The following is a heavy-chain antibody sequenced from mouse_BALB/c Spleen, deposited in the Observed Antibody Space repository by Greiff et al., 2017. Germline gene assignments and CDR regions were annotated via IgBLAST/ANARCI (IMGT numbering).Heavy chain of an antibody. J-gene: IGHJ4*01. V-gene: IGHV2-9*02. CDR2: IWAGGST. CDR1: GFSLTSYG. Sequence: QVQLKESGPGLVAPSQSLSITCTVSGFSLTSYGVHWVRQPPGKGLEWLGVIWAGGSTNYNSALMSRLSISKDNSKSQVFLKMNSLQTDDTAMYYCARERYYGNYEYYAMDYWGQGTSVTVSS. CDR3: ARERYYGNYEYYAMDY. D-gene: IGHD2-1*01.